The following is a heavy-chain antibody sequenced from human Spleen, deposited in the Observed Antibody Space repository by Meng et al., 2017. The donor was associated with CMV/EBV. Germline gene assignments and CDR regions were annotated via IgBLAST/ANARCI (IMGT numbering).Heavy chain of an antibody. V-gene: IGHV3-23*01. CDR1: GFTFSNYA. CDR3: AKDNGYGGSYFDY. J-gene: IGHJ4*02. Sequence: GGSLRLSCTASGFTFSNYAMNWVRQAPGKGLEWVSAISGSGSSTYYADSVTGRFTISRDNSKNTLYLQMNSLRAEDTAVYYCAKDNGYGGSYFDYWGQGSLVTVSS. CDR2: ISGSGSST. D-gene: IGHD3-10*01.